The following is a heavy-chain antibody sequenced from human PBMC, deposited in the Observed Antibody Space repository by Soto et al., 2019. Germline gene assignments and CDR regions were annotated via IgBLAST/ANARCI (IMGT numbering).Heavy chain of an antibody. CDR3: AREGVATIPRVYYYGMDV. V-gene: IGHV4-4*07. D-gene: IGHD5-12*01. CDR2: IYTSGSP. Sequence: SETLSLTCTVSCGSISSYYWSWIRQPAGKGLEWIGRIYTSGSPNYNPSLKSRVTMSVDTSKNQFSLKLSSVTAADTAVYYCAREGVATIPRVYYYGMDVWGQGTTVTVSS. CDR1: CGSISSYY. J-gene: IGHJ6*02.